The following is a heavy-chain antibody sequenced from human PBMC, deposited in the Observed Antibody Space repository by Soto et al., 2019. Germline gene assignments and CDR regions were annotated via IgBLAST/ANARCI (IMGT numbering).Heavy chain of an antibody. J-gene: IGHJ6*02. CDR3: ARDQSPSSGWPGMDV. V-gene: IGHV1-2*02. CDR2: INPNSGGT. Sequence: ASVKVSCKASGYTFTDYYMHWVRQAPGQGLEWMGWINPNSGGTNYAQKFQGRVTMTRDTSISTAYMELNRLRSDDAAVYYCARDQSPSSGWPGMDVWGQGTTVTVSS. D-gene: IGHD6-19*01. CDR1: GYTFTDYY.